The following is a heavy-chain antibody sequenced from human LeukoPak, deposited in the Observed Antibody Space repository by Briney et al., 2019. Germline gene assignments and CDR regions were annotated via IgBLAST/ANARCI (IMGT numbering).Heavy chain of an antibody. V-gene: IGHV4-59*01. CDR2: IYYSGST. Sequence: SETLSLTCTVSGGSISSYYWSWVRQPPGKGLEWIGYIYYSGSTNYNPSLKSRVTISVDTSKNQFSLKLSSVTAADTAVCYCARPGDDTEPGAFDIWGQGTMVTVSS. CDR3: ARPGDDTEPGAFDI. D-gene: IGHD5-24*01. J-gene: IGHJ3*02. CDR1: GGSISSYY.